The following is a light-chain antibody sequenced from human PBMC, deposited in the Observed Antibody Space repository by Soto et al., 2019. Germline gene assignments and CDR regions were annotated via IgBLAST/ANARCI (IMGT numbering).Light chain of an antibody. J-gene: IGKJ4*01. CDR2: AAS. CDR3: LQQNSYPLT. V-gene: IGKV1-17*01. Sequence: DIQMTQSPSSLSASVGDRVTITCRASQGIRKDLCWYQQKPGKAPKRLIYAASSLQSGVQSRFSGSGSGTEFTLTISSLQAEDYATYYCLQQNSYPLTFGGGTKVEIK. CDR1: QGIRKD.